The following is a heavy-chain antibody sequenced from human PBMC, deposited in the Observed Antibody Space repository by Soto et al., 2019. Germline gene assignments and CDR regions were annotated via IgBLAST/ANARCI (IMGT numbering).Heavy chain of an antibody. J-gene: IGHJ6*02. D-gene: IGHD2-2*01. Sequence: QVQLVESGGGVXXXGRSXXXXXXASGFTFSSYAMHWVRQAPGKGLEXVAVISYDGSNKYYADSVKGRFTISRDNSKNTLYLQMNSLRAEDTAVYYCVRVPAAMNYYYGMDVWGQGTTVTVSS. CDR3: VRVPAAMNYYYGMDV. V-gene: IGHV3-30-3*01. CDR1: GFTFSSYA. CDR2: ISYDGSNK.